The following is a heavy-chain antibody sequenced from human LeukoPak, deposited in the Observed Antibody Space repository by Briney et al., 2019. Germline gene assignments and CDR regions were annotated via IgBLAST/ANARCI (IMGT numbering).Heavy chain of an antibody. CDR1: GYTFTGYY. CDR2: INPNSGGT. D-gene: IGHD2-15*01. J-gene: IGHJ4*02. Sequence: ASVKVSCKASGYTFTGYYMHWVRQAPGQGLEWMGWINPNSGGTNYAQKFQGRVTMTRDTSISTAYMELSRLRSDDTAVYYCARGLTVVAATPGYWGQGTLVTVPS. V-gene: IGHV1-2*02. CDR3: ARGLTVVAATPGY.